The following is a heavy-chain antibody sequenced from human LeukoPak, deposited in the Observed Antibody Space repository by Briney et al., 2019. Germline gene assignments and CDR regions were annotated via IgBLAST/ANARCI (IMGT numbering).Heavy chain of an antibody. V-gene: IGHV3-11*04. J-gene: IGHJ4*02. CDR2: ISSSGSTI. Sequence: GSLRLSCAASGFTFSDYYMSWIRQAPGKGLEWVSYISSSGSTIYYADSVKGRFTISRDNAKNSLYLQMNSLRAEDTAVYYCARSRDYGDYALDYWGQGTLVTVSS. CDR3: ARSRDYGDYALDY. CDR1: GFTFSDYY. D-gene: IGHD4-17*01.